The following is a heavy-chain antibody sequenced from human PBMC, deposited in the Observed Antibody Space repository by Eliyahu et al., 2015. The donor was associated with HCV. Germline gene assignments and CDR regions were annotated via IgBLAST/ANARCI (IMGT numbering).Heavy chain of an antibody. V-gene: IGHV1-2*02. Sequence: QVQLVQSGAEVKKPGASVKVSCKASGYTFTGYYMHWVRQAPGQGLEWMGWVNPNSGGTNYAQKFQGRVTMTRDTSISTAYMELSRLRSDDTAVYYCARAEGYNWNYDPPYYFDYWGQGTLVTVSS. CDR2: VNPNSGGT. J-gene: IGHJ4*02. D-gene: IGHD1-7*01. CDR1: GYTFTGYY. CDR3: ARAEGYNWNYDPPYYFDY.